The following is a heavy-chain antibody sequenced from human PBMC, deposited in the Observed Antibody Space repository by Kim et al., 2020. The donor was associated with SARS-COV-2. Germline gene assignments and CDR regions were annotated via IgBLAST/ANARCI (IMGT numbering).Heavy chain of an antibody. CDR1: GFTFSSYS. D-gene: IGHD6-13*01. V-gene: IGHV3-21*01. CDR3: AREWLVAAANGGMDV. J-gene: IGHJ6*02. Sequence: GGSLRLSCAASGFTFSSYSMNWVRQAPGKGLEWVSSISSSSSYIYYADSVKGRFTISRDNAKNSLYLQMNSLRAEDTAVYYCAREWLVAAANGGMDVWGQGTTVTVSS. CDR2: ISSSSSYI.